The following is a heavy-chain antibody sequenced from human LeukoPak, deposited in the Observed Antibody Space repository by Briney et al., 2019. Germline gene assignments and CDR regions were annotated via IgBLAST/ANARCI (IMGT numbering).Heavy chain of an antibody. CDR3: ARVATMVRGVTSLDY. V-gene: IGHV1-46*01. CDR1: GYTFTSYY. J-gene: IGHJ4*02. CDR2: INPSGGST. Sequence: ASVKVSCKASGYTFTSYYMHWVRQAPGQGLEWMGIINPSGGSTSYAQKFQGRVTMTRDTSTSTVYMELSSLRSEDTAVYYCARVATMVRGVTSLDYWGQGTLVTVSS. D-gene: IGHD3-10*01.